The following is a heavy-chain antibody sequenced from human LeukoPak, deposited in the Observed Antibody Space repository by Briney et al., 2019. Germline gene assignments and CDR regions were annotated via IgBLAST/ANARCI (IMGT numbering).Heavy chain of an antibody. CDR1: GFTFSSYG. V-gene: IGHV3-20*04. J-gene: IGHJ4*02. D-gene: IGHD3-22*01. Sequence: PGGSLRLSCAASGFTFSSYGMHWVRQAPGKGLEWVSGINWNGGSTGYADSVKGRFTISRDNAKNSLYLQMNSLRAEDTALYYCARGRGYYYDSSGYTPGGYWGQGTLVTVSS. CDR3: ARGRGYYYDSSGYTPGGY. CDR2: INWNGGST.